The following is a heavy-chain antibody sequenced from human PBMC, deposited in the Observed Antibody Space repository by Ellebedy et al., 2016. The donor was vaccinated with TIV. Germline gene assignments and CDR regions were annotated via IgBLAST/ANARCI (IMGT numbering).Heavy chain of an antibody. CDR2: IYPGDSDT. J-gene: IGHJ5*02. D-gene: IGHD4-17*01. CDR1: GYSFTSYW. CDR3: ARQHDYGERGHNWSDP. V-gene: IGHV5-51*01. Sequence: GESLKISXKGSGYSFTSYWIGWVRQMPGKGLEWMGIIYPGDSDTRYSPSFQGQVTISADKSISTAYLQWSSLKASDTAMYYCARQHDYGERGHNWSDPWGQGTLVTVSS.